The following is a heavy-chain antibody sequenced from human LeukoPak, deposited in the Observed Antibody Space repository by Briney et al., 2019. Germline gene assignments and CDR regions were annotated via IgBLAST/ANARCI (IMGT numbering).Heavy chain of an antibody. CDR3: AKGAWAADGPMGNNFAS. CDR1: GFTVSSNY. CDR2: IYSAGDT. V-gene: IGHV3-53*05. Sequence: PGGSLRLSCAASGFTVSSNYMSWVRQAPGKGLEWVSVIYSAGDTSYADSVKGRFTISRDNSKNTLTLHMNSLRIEDTSIYFCAKGAWAADGPMGNNFASWGQGTLVTVSS. D-gene: IGHD6-13*01. J-gene: IGHJ4*02.